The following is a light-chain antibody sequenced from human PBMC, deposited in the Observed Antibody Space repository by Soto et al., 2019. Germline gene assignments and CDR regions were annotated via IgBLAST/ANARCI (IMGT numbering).Light chain of an antibody. J-gene: IGKJ4*01. CDR3: QQYGSSPQT. V-gene: IGKV3-20*01. CDR1: QSVSTSY. CDR2: GAS. Sequence: EIVLTQSPGTLSLSPGERATLSCRASQSVSTSYLAWYQHKPGQAPRLLIYGASSRATGIPDRFSGSGSGTDFTLTIGRLEPEDFAVYYCQQYGSSPQTFGGGTKVEIK.